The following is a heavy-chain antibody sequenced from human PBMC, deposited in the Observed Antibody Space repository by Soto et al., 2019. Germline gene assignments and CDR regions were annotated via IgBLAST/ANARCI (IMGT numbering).Heavy chain of an antibody. CDR1: GFTFSSYD. CDR3: VSSGTAPMLRHNWFDP. D-gene: IGHD1-1*01. J-gene: IGHJ5*02. Sequence: EVQLVESGGGLVKPGGSLRLSCAASGFTFSSYDMNWVRQAPGKGLEYVSSITTSGSYIYYGDSVRGRFTIPRDNAKNSLFLQMDSRRAEDTAVYYCVSSGTAPMLRHNWFDPCGQGTLVTVSS. CDR2: ITTSGSYI. V-gene: IGHV3-21*01.